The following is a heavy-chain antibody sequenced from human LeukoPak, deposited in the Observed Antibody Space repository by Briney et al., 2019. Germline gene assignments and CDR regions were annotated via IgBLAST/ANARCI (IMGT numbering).Heavy chain of an antibody. D-gene: IGHD1-1*01. CDR2: INPNSGGT. CDR1: GYTFTGYY. J-gene: IGHJ6*03. V-gene: IGHV1-2*02. CDR3: ARAGDWNDPSCMDV. Sequence: ASVKVSCKASGYTFTGYYMHWVRQAPGQGLEWMGWINPNSGGTNYAQKFQGRVTMTRDTSISTAYMELSRLRSDDTAVYYCARAGDWNDPSCMDVWGKGTTVTVSS.